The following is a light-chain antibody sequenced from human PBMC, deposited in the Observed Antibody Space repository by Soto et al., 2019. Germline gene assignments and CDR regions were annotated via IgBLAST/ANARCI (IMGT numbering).Light chain of an antibody. CDR2: PAS. Sequence: EIVMTQSPATLSVSPVEIATLSFRASQTIYSNVAWYQQRPRQPPSLLIYPASASATGIPARFSGSGSGTEFTLTIGRLQSEDSAVYYCQRYQTLWTFGQGTKVDIK. CDR3: QRYQTLWT. CDR1: QTIYSN. V-gene: IGKV3-15*01. J-gene: IGKJ1*01.